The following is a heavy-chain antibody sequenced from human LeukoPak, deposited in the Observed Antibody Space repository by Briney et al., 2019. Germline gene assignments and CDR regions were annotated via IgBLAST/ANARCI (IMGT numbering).Heavy chain of an antibody. D-gene: IGHD3-10*01. J-gene: IGHJ6*02. CDR1: GFTFSSYS. V-gene: IGHV3-48*04. Sequence: GGSLRLSCAASGFTFSSYSMNWVRQAPGKGLEWVSYISSSSSTIYYADSVKGRFTISRDNAKNSLYLQMNSLRAEDTAVYYCARSGFGERYYYGMDVWGQGTTVTVSS. CDR2: ISSSSSTI. CDR3: ARSGFGERYYYGMDV.